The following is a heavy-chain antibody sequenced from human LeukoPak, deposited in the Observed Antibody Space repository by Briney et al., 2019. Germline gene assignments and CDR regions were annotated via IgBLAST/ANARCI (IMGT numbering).Heavy chain of an antibody. CDR2: IRYDGSNK. Sequence: GRSLRLSFAASGFTFSSYAMHWVRQAPGKGLEWVAFIRYDGSNKYYADSVKGRFTISRDNSKNTLYLQMNSLRAEDTAVYYCAKMAGDGYDPDLYYFDYWGQGTLVTVSS. D-gene: IGHD5-12*01. J-gene: IGHJ4*02. CDR3: AKMAGDGYDPDLYYFDY. CDR1: GFTFSSYA. V-gene: IGHV3-30*02.